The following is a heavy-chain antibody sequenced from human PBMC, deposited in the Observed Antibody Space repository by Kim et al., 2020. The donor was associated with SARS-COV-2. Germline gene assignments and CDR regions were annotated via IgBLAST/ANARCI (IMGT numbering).Heavy chain of an antibody. CDR1: GGSISSSSYY. Sequence: SETLSLTCTVSGGSISSSSYYWGWIRQPPGKGLEWIGSIYYSGSTYYNPSLKSRVTISVDTSKNQFSLKLSSVTAADTAVYYCARLQVWIKLWYFDYWG. D-gene: IGHD5-18*01. J-gene: IGHJ4*01. CDR3: ARLQVWIKLWYFDY. V-gene: IGHV4-39*01. CDR2: IYYSGST.